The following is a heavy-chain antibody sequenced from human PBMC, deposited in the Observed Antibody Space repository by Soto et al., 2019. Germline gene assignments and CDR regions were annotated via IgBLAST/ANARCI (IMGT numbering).Heavy chain of an antibody. CDR3: ARDYGGNSGWFDP. Sequence: QVQLVQSGAEVKRPGASVKVSCKASGYTFTSYDLNWVRQAPGQGLEWIGWMSPNSANTGYAQKFQGRVTMTRNTARSTAYMELSMLTSEDTAVYYCARDYGGNSGWFDPWGQGTLVTVSS. J-gene: IGHJ5*02. CDR2: MSPNSANT. V-gene: IGHV1-8*01. CDR1: GYTFTSYD. D-gene: IGHD4-17*01.